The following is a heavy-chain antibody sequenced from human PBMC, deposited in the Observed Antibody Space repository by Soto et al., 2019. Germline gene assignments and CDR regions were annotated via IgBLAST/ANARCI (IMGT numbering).Heavy chain of an antibody. J-gene: IGHJ5*02. CDR3: ARWNGGFDP. CDR2: ITQDGSAK. CDR1: GFTFSDYY. V-gene: IGHV3-7*05. D-gene: IGHD1-1*01. Sequence: EEQLVESGGGLVQPGGSLRLSCAASGFTFSDYYMSWVRQSPGKGLEWVANITQDGSAKSYVDSVRGRFTISRDNGKHSLTMQMARLRADDTAVYYCARWNGGFDPWGQGTLVTVSS.